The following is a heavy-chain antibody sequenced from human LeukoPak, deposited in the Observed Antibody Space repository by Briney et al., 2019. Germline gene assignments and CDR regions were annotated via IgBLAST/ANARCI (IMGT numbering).Heavy chain of an antibody. CDR3: AKDYSSAY. Sequence: PGGSLRLSCAASGFTFTNYALTWVRQAPGKGLEWVSVINGGRGDAHYVGSVKGRFTISRDNSKNTLYLQMNSLRAEDTAVYYCAKDYSSAYWGQGTLVTVSS. D-gene: IGHD3-22*01. CDR1: GFTFTNYA. CDR2: INGGRGDA. V-gene: IGHV3-23*01. J-gene: IGHJ4*02.